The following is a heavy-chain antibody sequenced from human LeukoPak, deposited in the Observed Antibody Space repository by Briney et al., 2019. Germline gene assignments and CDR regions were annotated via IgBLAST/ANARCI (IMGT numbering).Heavy chain of an antibody. V-gene: IGHV3-49*04. CDR1: GFTFGDYS. CDR3: TRDGSYYYYYMDV. D-gene: IGHD1-26*01. Sequence: GGSLRLSCTGSGFTFGDYSMTWVRQAPRKGLEWVGFIRSKASGETTEYAASVKGRFTISRDDSKNVAYLQMNSLKTEDTAVYYCTRDGSYYYYYMDVWGTGTTVTVSS. CDR2: IRSKASGETT. J-gene: IGHJ6*03.